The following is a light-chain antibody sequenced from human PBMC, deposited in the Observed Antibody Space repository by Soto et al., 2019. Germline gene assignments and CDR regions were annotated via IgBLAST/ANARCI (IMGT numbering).Light chain of an antibody. V-gene: IGKV1-5*03. J-gene: IGKJ1*01. Sequence: IQISQSPSTLSASVRGTVTITCRASQSVSSWLAWYQQKPGIAPKLLIYKASTLQSGVPSRFSGSGYGTVFTLTISRLQPDDSATYYCQQYDVYSTFGQGTKVDIK. CDR1: QSVSSW. CDR2: KAS. CDR3: QQYDVYST.